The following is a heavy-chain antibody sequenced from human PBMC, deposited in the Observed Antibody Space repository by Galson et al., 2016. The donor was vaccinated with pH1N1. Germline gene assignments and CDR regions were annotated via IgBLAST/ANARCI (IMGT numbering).Heavy chain of an antibody. CDR3: ARDKQVLRFFDH. CDR2: IKPDGSGK. D-gene: IGHD3-3*01. Sequence: SLRLSCAASGFTFSTYWMAWVRQAPGKGLEWVANIKPDGSGKSYVDSVRGRFTISRDNANNSLFLQMNSLRAEDTAVYYCARDKQVLRFFDHWGQGTLVTVSS. J-gene: IGHJ4*02. CDR1: GFTFSTYW. V-gene: IGHV3-7*01.